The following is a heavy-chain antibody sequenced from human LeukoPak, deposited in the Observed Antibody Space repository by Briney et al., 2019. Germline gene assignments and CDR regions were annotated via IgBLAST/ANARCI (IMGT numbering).Heavy chain of an antibody. V-gene: IGHV3-30*02. CDR1: GFTFSSYG. CDR3: AKQWELPIGYYSDY. D-gene: IGHD1-26*01. CDR2: IRYDGSNK. J-gene: IGHJ4*02. Sequence: PGGSLRLSCAASGFTFSSYGMHWVRQAPGKGLEWVAFIRYDGSNKYYADSVKGRFTISRDNSKNTLYLQMNSLRAEDTAVYYCAKQWELPIGYYSDYWGQGTLVTVSS.